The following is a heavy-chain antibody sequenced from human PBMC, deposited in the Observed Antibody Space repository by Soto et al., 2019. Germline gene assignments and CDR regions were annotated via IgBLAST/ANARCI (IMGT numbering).Heavy chain of an antibody. J-gene: IGHJ4*02. D-gene: IGHD5-18*01. CDR3: ARVAPPPKKTARSYFDY. Sequence: QVQLVQSGAEVKKPGASVKVSCKASGYTFTSYGISWVRQAPGQGLEWMGWISAYNGNTNYAQKLQGRVTMTTDTSXSXXYMELRSLRSDDTAVYYCARVAPPPKKTARSYFDYWGQGTLVTVSS. CDR1: GYTFTSYG. V-gene: IGHV1-18*01. CDR2: ISAYNGNT.